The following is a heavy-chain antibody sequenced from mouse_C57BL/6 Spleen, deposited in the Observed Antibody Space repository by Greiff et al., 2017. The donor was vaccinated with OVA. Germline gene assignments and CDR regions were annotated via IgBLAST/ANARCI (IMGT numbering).Heavy chain of an antibody. CDR2: IDPEDGDT. J-gene: IGHJ3*01. Sequence: VQLQQPGAELVMPGASVKLSCKASGYTFTSYWMHWVKQRPEQGLEWIGRIDPEDGDTEYAPKFQGKATMTADTSSNTAYLQLSSLTSEDTAVYYCTTRDGPFAYWGQGTLVTVSA. D-gene: IGHD2-3*01. CDR1: GYTFTSYW. CDR3: TTRDGPFAY. V-gene: IGHV14-1*01.